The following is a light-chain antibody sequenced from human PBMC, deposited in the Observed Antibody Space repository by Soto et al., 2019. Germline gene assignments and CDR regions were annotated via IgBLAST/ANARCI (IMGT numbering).Light chain of an antibody. J-gene: IGKJ5*01. V-gene: IGKV3-20*01. Sequence: ELVLTQSPGTLSLSPGERATLSCRASQSVYSNYLAWYQQKPGQAPRLLIHDASSRATGIPDRFSGSGSGTDFTLTISRLEPEDFAVYYCQQYGKSPPITFGQGTRLEIK. CDR2: DAS. CDR3: QQYGKSPPIT. CDR1: QSVYSNY.